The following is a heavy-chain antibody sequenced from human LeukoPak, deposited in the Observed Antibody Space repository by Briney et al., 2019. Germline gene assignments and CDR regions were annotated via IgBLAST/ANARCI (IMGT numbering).Heavy chain of an antibody. J-gene: IGHJ4*02. CDR1: GYTFPSYG. Sequence: ASVKVSCKASGYTFPSYGISWVRQAPGQGLEWMGWISAYNGNTNYAQKLQGRVTMTTDTSTSTAYMELRSLRSDDTAVYYCARGRYYYDSSVDPFDYWGQGTLVTVSS. CDR2: ISAYNGNT. D-gene: IGHD3-22*01. V-gene: IGHV1-18*01. CDR3: ARGRYYYDSSVDPFDY.